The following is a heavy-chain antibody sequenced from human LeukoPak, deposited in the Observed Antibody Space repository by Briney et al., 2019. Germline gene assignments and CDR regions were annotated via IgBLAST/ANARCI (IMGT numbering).Heavy chain of an antibody. Sequence: SGGSLRLSCAASGFTFSSYSMNWVRQAPGKGLEWVSSITRSSSYIYYTDSVKGRFTISRDNAKNSLYLQMNSLRVEDTAVYYCARQTIIYGDYSDYWGQGTLVTVSS. CDR3: ARQTIIYGDYSDY. D-gene: IGHD4/OR15-4a*01. J-gene: IGHJ4*02. CDR2: ITRSSSYI. CDR1: GFTFSSYS. V-gene: IGHV3-21*01.